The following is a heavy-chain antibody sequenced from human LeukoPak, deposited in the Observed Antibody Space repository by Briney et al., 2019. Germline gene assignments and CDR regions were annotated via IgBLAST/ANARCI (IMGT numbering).Heavy chain of an antibody. CDR2: IYHRGST. CDR3: ARDRITMVRGVIDYYYYYMDV. D-gene: IGHD3-10*01. Sequence: SETLSLTCTVSGYSISSGYYWGWIGQPPGKGLEWIGTIYHRGSTYYNPSLKSRVTISVDTSKNQFSLRLSSVTAADTAVYYCARDRITMVRGVIDYYYYYMDVWGKGTTVTVSS. J-gene: IGHJ6*03. CDR1: GYSISSGYY. V-gene: IGHV4-38-2*02.